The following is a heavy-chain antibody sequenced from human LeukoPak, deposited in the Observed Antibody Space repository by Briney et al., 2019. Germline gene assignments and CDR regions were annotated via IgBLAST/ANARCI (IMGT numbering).Heavy chain of an antibody. D-gene: IGHD5-12*01. Sequence: GGSLRLSCAASGFTFNSYWMSWVRQAPGKGLKWVANIKQDGSEKYYVDSVKGRFTISRDNAKNSLYMQMNSLRAEDTAVYYCARGWRRSGYDSDDFDYWGQGTLVTVSS. CDR1: GFTFNSYW. CDR3: ARGWRRSGYDSDDFDY. CDR2: IKQDGSEK. V-gene: IGHV3-7*01. J-gene: IGHJ4*02.